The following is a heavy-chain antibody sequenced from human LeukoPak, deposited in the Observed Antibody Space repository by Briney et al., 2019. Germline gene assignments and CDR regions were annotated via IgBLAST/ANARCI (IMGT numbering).Heavy chain of an antibody. J-gene: IGHJ4*02. CDR1: GFIFRNYA. CDR2: ISDNGGGR. CDR3: AKESGALGAPLYDY. V-gene: IGHV3-23*01. Sequence: GGSLRLSCGASGFIFRNYAMSWVRQAPGEGLEWVSGISDNGGGRYYADSVKGRFTISRDDSKNMLYLQMNSLRAEDTAVYYCAKESGALGAPLYDYWGRGILVTASS. D-gene: IGHD4/OR15-4a*01.